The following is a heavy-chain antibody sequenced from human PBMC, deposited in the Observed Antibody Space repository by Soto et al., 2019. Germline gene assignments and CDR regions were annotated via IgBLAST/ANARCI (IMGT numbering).Heavy chain of an antibody. D-gene: IGHD2-15*01. V-gene: IGHV3-30*18. Sequence: QVQLVESGGDVVQPGRSLRLSCAASGFTFSNYGMHWVRQAPGKGLEWVAVISYDGSNKYYADSVKGRFTISRDNSKHTVYLQMNSLSAEDTAVYYCAKGWSRAFVDYWGQGTLVTVSS. CDR3: AKGWSRAFVDY. CDR2: ISYDGSNK. CDR1: GFTFSNYG. J-gene: IGHJ4*02.